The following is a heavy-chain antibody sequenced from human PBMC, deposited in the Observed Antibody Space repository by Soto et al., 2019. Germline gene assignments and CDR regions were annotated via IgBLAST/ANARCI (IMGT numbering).Heavy chain of an antibody. CDR2: ISNYNGDT. CDR3: TRGGQLFAGNYFDY. CDR1: GYTFTSYG. V-gene: IGHV1-18*01. Sequence: QVQLVQSGAEVKKPGASVKVSCKASGYTFTSYGISWVRQAPGQGLEWMGWISNYNGDTNYAQKLQGRVTMTTDTSTSTAYMELRSLKSYDPAVYYCTRGGQLFAGNYFDYWGQGTLVTVSS. D-gene: IGHD3-10*02. J-gene: IGHJ4*02.